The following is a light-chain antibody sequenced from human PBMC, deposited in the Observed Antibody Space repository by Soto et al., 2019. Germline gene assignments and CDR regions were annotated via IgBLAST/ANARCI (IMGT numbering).Light chain of an antibody. V-gene: IGKV1-39*01. J-gene: IGKJ1*01. CDR1: QSISYY. Sequence: DIQMTQSPSSLSASVGDRVTITCRASQSISYYLNWYQHKPGKAPKLLIYAASRLQSGVQSRFSGSGSGTDFSLTIGSLQPEDFATYYXXXXYSTPRTFGQGTKVDIK. CDR3: XXXYSTPRT. CDR2: AAS.